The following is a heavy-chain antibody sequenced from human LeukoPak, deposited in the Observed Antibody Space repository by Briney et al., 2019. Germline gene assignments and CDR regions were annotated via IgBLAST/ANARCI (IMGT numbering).Heavy chain of an antibody. V-gene: IGHV1-46*01. CDR2: INPSGGST. CDR1: GYTFTGYY. D-gene: IGHD1-1*01. Sequence: ASVKVSCKASGYTFTGYYMHWVRQAPGQGLEWMGIINPSGGSTSYAQKFQGRVTMTRDMSTSTVYMELSSLRSEDTAVYYCARDRSTTGNFDYWGQGTLVTVSS. J-gene: IGHJ4*02. CDR3: ARDRSTTGNFDY.